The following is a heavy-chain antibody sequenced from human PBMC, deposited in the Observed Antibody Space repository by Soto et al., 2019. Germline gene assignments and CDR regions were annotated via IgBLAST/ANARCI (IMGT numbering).Heavy chain of an antibody. Sequence: QVQLQESGPGLVKPSETLSLTCTVSGGSISSYYWSWIRQPAGKGLEWIGRIYTSGGTNYNPSLTIRVTISVDTSKHQFALNLSFVTAADTAVYYCARGIVALYWYFDLWGRGTLVTVSS. CDR3: ARGIVALYWYFDL. D-gene: IGHD6-6*01. CDR1: GGSISSYY. J-gene: IGHJ2*01. CDR2: IYTSGGT. V-gene: IGHV4-4*07.